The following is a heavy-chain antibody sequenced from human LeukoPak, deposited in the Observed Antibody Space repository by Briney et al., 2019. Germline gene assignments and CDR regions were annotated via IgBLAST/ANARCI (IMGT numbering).Heavy chain of an antibody. CDR3: ARPTVTNDNYYYGMDV. CDR2: IIPIFGTA. V-gene: IGHV1-69*13. CDR1: GFTFTSYD. D-gene: IGHD4-17*01. Sequence: GASVKVSCKASGFTFTSYDINWVRQAPGQGLEWMGGIIPIFGTANYAQKFQGRVTITADESTSTAYMELSSLRSEDTAVYYCARPTVTNDNYYYGMDVWGQGTTVTVSS. J-gene: IGHJ6*02.